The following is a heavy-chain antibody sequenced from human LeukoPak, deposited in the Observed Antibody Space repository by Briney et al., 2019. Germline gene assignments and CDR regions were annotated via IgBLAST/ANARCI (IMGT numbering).Heavy chain of an antibody. J-gene: IGHJ4*02. CDR1: GFTLDDYD. CDR2: ISCDGCST. CDR3: AKHIDALYSGYDY. D-gene: IGHD5-12*01. Sequence: GGSLRLSCAASGFTLDDYDMHWVRQAPGKGLEWVSLISCDGCSTYYADSVKRRFTISRDNSKTSLYLQINSLRPEDTALYYCAKHIDALYSGYDYWGQGTLVTVSS. V-gene: IGHV3-43*02.